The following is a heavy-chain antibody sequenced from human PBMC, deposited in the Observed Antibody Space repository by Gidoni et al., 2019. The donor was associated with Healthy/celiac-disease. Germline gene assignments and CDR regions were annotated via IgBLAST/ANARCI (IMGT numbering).Heavy chain of an antibody. V-gene: IGHV3-21*01. CDR1: GSTFSSYS. D-gene: IGHD4-17*01. CDR2: IMSSSIYI. J-gene: IGHJ4*02. CDR3: ARGLTRVWWSHDYGDRPAYYFDY. Sequence: EVQLVESGGGLVKPGGSLRLSCAASGSTFSSYSMNWVRQAPGNGLEWVSSIMSSSIYIYYDDSVKGRFTISRDNAKNSLYLQMNSLRAEDTAVYYCARGLTRVWWSHDYGDRPAYYFDYWGQGTLVTVSS.